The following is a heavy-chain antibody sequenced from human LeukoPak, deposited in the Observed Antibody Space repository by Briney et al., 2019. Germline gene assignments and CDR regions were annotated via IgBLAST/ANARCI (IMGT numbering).Heavy chain of an antibody. D-gene: IGHD3-3*01. J-gene: IGHJ4*02. CDR3: ARDGGDYGDY. CDR1: GFTFSSYS. CDR2: ISSSSSTI. V-gene: IGHV3-48*01. Sequence: PGRSLRLSCAASGFTFSSYSMNWVRQAPGKGLEWVSYISSSSSTIYYADSVKGRFTISRDNAKNSLYLQMNSLRAEDTAVYYCARDGGDYGDYWGQGTLVTVSS.